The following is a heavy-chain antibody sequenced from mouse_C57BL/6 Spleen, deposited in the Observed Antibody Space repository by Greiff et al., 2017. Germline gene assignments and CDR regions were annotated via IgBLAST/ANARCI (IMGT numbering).Heavy chain of an antibody. Sequence: VQLQQPGAELVRPGSSVKLSCKASGYTFTSYWMHWVKQRPIQGLEWIGNIDPSDSETHYNQKFKDKATLTVDKSSSTAYMQLSSLTSEDSAVYYCARPSQYYDRGFAYWGQGTLVTVSA. CDR3: ARPSQYYDRGFAY. CDR1: GYTFTSYW. J-gene: IGHJ3*01. CDR2: IDPSDSET. V-gene: IGHV1-52*01. D-gene: IGHD1-1*01.